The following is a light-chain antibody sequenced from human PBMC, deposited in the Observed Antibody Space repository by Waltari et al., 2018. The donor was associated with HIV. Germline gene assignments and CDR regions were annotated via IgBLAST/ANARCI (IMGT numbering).Light chain of an antibody. CDR2: EVT. V-gene: IGLV2-23*02. CDR3: NSYATGSAWV. CDR1: RSDVGSYNL. Sequence: QSALTQPASVSGSPGQSITISCTGTRSDVGSYNLVSWYQQHPGKAPKLMIYEVTKRPSGCSDRFSGSKSGNTASLTISGLQAEDEADYYCNSYATGSAWVFGGGTKLTVL. J-gene: IGLJ3*02.